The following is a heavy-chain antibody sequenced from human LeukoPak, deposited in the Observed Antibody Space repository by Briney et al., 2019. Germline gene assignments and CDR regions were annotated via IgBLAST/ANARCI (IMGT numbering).Heavy chain of an antibody. CDR1: GFTSSSHW. Sequence: GGSLRLSCVASGFTSSSHWMTWVRQTPGKGLEWVAHIKQGGNTKHYVGSVKGRFTISRDDAKNTLYLQMNSLRAEDTAVYYCARDGRYYGLGSYFVYWGQGTLVTVSS. CDR3: ARDGRYYGLGSYFVY. J-gene: IGHJ4*02. V-gene: IGHV3-7*01. D-gene: IGHD3-10*01. CDR2: IKQGGNTK.